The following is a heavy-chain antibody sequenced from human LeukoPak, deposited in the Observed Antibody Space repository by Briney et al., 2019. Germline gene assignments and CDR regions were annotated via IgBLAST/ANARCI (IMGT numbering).Heavy chain of an antibody. CDR2: ISYDGSNK. J-gene: IGHJ4*02. CDR1: GFTFSDYG. CDR3: ARGSIAVAGTGGPDY. D-gene: IGHD6-19*01. Sequence: GGSLRLSCAASGFTFSDYGMNWVRQAPGKGLEWVAVISYDGSNKYYADSVKGRFTIPRDNSKNTLYLQMNSLRAEDTAVYYCARGSIAVAGTGGPDYWGQGTLVTVSS. V-gene: IGHV3-30*03.